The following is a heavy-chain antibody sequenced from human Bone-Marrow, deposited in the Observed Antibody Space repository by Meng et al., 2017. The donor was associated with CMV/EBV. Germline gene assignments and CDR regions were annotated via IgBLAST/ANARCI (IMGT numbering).Heavy chain of an antibody. V-gene: IGHV1-2*02. CDR2: INPNSGGT. CDR1: GYTFASYY. CDR3: ASIGISEMTTIEDY. Sequence: ASVKVSCKASGYTFASYYIHWVRQAPGQGLEWMGWINPNSGGTNYAQKFQGRVTVTRDTSISTAYMELSRLGSDDTAMYYCASIGISEMTTIEDYWGQGTLVTVSS. J-gene: IGHJ4*02. D-gene: IGHD5-24*01.